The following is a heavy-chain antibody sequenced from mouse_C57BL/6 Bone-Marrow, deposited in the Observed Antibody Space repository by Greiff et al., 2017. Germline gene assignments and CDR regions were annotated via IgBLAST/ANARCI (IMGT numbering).Heavy chain of an antibody. CDR1: GYAFSSSW. D-gene: IGHD1-1*01. Sequence: QVQLQQSGPELVKPGASVKISCKASGYAFSSSWMNWVKQRPGKGLEWIGRIYPGDGDTNYNGKFKGKATLTADKSSSTAYMQLSSLTSEDSAVYFCAITTVVATTHYYAMDYWGQGPSVTVSS. CDR3: AITTVVATTHYYAMDY. CDR2: IYPGDGDT. J-gene: IGHJ4*01. V-gene: IGHV1-82*01.